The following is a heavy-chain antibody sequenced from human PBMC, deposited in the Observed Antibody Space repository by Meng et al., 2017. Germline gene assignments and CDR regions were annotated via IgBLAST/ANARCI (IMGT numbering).Heavy chain of an antibody. V-gene: IGHV1-18*01. CDR2: ISAYNGNT. D-gene: IGHD3-22*01. CDR3: ARGPGIVVAEEGLAFDI. J-gene: IGHJ3*02. CDR1: GYTFTSYG. Sequence: ASVKVSCKASGYTFTSYGISWVRQAPGQGLEWMGWISAYNGNTNYAQKLQGRVTMTTDTSTSTAYMELRSRRSDDTAVYYCARGPGIVVAEEGLAFDIWGQGTMVTVSS.